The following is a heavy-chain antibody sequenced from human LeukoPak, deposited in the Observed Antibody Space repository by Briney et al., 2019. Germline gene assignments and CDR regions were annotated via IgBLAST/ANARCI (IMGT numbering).Heavy chain of an antibody. CDR1: GFTFSSYW. CDR3: ARASGPIKKNRFDQ. V-gene: IGHV3-33*08. J-gene: IGHJ4*02. CDR2: IFSDGIRK. D-gene: IGHD1-26*01. Sequence: GGGPRISRSTSGFTFSSYWLEWGRPAPPQGRGGGGKIFSDGIRKYYADSVKGRFTISRDISRSTLYLEMNSLSAEDTAVYYCARASGPIKKNRFDQWGQGTLVTVSS.